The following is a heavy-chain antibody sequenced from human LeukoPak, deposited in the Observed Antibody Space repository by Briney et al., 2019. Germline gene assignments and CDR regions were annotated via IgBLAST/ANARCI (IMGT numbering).Heavy chain of an antibody. J-gene: IGHJ4*02. CDR1: GFTFSSYA. CDR2: ISGSGGST. D-gene: IGHD2-2*01. V-gene: IGHV3-23*01. CDR3: ANDIVVVTAATFDY. Sequence: GGSLRLSCAASGFTFSSYAMSWVRQAPGKGLGWVSAISGSGGSTYYADYVKGRFTISRDNSKNTLYRQMNSLRSEDTAVYYCANDIVVVTAATFDYWGQGTLVTVSS.